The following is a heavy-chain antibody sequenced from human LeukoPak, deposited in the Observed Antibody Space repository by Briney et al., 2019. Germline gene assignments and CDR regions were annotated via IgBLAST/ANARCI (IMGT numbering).Heavy chain of an antibody. V-gene: IGHV3-33*01. D-gene: IGHD6-19*01. J-gene: IGHJ4*02. CDR1: GFTFSNYG. CDR2: IWYDGNNI. CDR3: ARPYSSGWSSPFDY. Sequence: GGSLRLSCVASGFTFSNYGMHWVRQAPGKGLEWVAVIWYDGNNIYYADSVKGRFTISRDNSRNTLYLQMNSLRAEDTAVYYCARPYSSGWSSPFDYWGQGTPVTVSS.